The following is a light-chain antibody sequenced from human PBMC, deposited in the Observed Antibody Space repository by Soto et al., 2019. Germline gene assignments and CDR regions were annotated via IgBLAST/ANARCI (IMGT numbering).Light chain of an antibody. CDR1: SSDVGGYNY. CDR3: SSYTSNSTHVV. V-gene: IGLV2-14*01. CDR2: EVS. J-gene: IGLJ2*01. Sequence: QSALTQPASVSGSPGQSITISCTGTSSDVGGYNYDSWYQQHPGKAPKLMIYEVSNRPSGVSNRFSGSKSGNTASLTISGLQAEDEADYYCSSYTSNSTHVVFGGGAKLTVL.